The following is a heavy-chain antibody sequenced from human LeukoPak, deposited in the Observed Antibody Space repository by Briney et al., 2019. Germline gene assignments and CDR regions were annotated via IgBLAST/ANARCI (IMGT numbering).Heavy chain of an antibody. CDR1: GYTFTSYA. CDR2: INAGNGNT. CDR3: ARDYSSGWSLFDY. Sequence: ASVKVSCKASGYTFTSYAMHWVRQAPGQRLEWMGWINAGNGNTKYSQKFQGRVTITRDTSASTAYMELSSLRSEDTAVYYCARDYSSGWSLFDYWGQGTLVTVSS. V-gene: IGHV1-3*01. D-gene: IGHD6-19*01. J-gene: IGHJ4*02.